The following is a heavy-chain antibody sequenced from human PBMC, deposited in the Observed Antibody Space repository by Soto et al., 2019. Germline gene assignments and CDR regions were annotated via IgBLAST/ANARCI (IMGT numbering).Heavy chain of an antibody. Sequence: ASVKVSCKASGYSFTDYHIHWVRQAPGQGLEWLGRINPKSGGTSTAQKFQGWVTMTRDRSISTVYMELTRLRSDDTAVYFCARGHSTDCSNGVCSFFYNHEMDVWGQGTTV. CDR2: INPKSGGT. D-gene: IGHD2-8*01. V-gene: IGHV1-2*04. CDR1: GYSFTDYH. CDR3: ARGHSTDCSNGVCSFFYNHEMDV. J-gene: IGHJ6*02.